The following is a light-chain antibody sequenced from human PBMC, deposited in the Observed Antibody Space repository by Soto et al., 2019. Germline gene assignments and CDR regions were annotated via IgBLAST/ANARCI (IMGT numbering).Light chain of an antibody. CDR1: SSDVGGYNY. V-gene: IGLV2-8*01. J-gene: IGLJ1*01. CDR2: EVS. Sequence: QSVLTQPPSASGSPGQSVTISCTGTSSDVGGYNYVSWYQHHPGKAPKLMIYEVSKRPSGVPDRFSGSKSGNTASLTVSGLQAEDEADYYCSSYTGSTPYVFGTGTKLTVL. CDR3: SSYTGSTPYV.